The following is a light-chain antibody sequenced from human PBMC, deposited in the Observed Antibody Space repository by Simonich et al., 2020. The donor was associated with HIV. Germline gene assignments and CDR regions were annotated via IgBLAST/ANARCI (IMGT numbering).Light chain of an antibody. CDR2: WAS. V-gene: IGKV4-1*01. CDR1: QGLLYSSNNKNY. CDR3: QQYYSPPLA. J-gene: IGKJ4*01. Sequence: DIVMTQSPDSLAVSLGERATINCKSSQGLLYSSNNKNYLAWYQQKPGQPPKRLIYWASTRESGVPDRFSGSGSGTDFTLTISSLQAEDVAVYYCQQYYSPPLAFGGGTKVEIK.